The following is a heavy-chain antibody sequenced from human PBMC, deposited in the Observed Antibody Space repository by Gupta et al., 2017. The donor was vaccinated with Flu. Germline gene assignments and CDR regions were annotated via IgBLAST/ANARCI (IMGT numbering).Heavy chain of an antibody. D-gene: IGHD1-1*01. V-gene: IGHV3-30*18. CDR2: ISYDGSNK. J-gene: IGHJ5*02. Sequence: GKGLEWVAVISYDGSNKYYAVSVKGRFTISRDDSKNTLYLQMNSLRPDDTAVYYCAKAGPLGSTGTLGWFDPWGQGTLVTVSS. CDR3: AKAGPLGSTGTLGWFDP.